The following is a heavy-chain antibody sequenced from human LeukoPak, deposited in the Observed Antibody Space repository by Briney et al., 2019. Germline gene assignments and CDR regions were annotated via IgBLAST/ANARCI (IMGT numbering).Heavy chain of an antibody. D-gene: IGHD6-13*01. CDR1: GGSISSSSYY. V-gene: IGHV4-39*02. J-gene: IGHJ4*02. CDR2: IYYSGST. Sequence: PSETLSLTCTVSGGSISSSSYYWGWIRQPPGKGLEWIGSIYYSGSTYYNPSLKSRVTISVDTSKNQFSLQLNSVTPEDTAVYYCAREGIASPIDYWGQGTLVTVSS. CDR3: AREGIASPIDY.